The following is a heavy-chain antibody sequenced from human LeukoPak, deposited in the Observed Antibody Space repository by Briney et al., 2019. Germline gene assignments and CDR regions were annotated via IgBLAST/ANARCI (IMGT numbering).Heavy chain of an antibody. CDR3: ARDVNPLVLVQAPDY. J-gene: IGHJ4*02. Sequence: GGSLRLSCAASGFTFSSYAMSWVRQAPGKGLEWVAVISYDGSNKYYADSVKGRFTISRDNSKNTLYLQMNSLRAEDTAVYYCARDVNPLVLVQAPDYWGQGTLVTVSS. CDR2: ISYDGSNK. V-gene: IGHV3-30-3*01. D-gene: IGHD2-15*01. CDR1: GFTFSSYA.